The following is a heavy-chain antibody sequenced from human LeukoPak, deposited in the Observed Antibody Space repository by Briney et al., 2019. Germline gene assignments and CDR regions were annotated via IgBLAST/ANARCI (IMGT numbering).Heavy chain of an antibody. CDR1: GFTFSNYW. Sequence: PGGSLRLSCAASGFTFSNYWMHWVRQAPGKGLVWVSRINSDGINTSYADSVKGRFTISRDNAKNTLNLQMNSLRAEDTAVYYCARDTHYYGSGSPAFDIWGQGTMVTVSS. D-gene: IGHD3-10*01. V-gene: IGHV3-74*01. CDR2: INSDGINT. CDR3: ARDTHYYGSGSPAFDI. J-gene: IGHJ3*02.